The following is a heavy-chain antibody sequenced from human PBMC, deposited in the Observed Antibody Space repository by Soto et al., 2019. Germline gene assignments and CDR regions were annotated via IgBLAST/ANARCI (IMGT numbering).Heavy chain of an antibody. CDR3: VGTGTTDDY. Sequence: SETLSLTCSVSGASVRSGDYYWSCIRQAPGKGLEWIGYIYNSGGSYYNPSLKGRPTISIDTSKNQFSLKLNSVTAADTAIYYCVGTGTTDDYWGRGTLVTVSS. D-gene: IGHD4-17*01. CDR2: IYNSGGS. V-gene: IGHV4-30-4*01. CDR1: GASVRSGDYY. J-gene: IGHJ4*02.